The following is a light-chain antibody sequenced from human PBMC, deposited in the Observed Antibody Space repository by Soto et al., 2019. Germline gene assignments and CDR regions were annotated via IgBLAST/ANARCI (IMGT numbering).Light chain of an antibody. J-gene: IGKJ5*01. CDR1: QSVSSSY. CDR2: GPS. Sequence: EIVLTQSPGTLSLSPGERDTLSCRASQSVSSSYLASYQQKPGQAPRLLIYGPSSRATGIPNRFSGSGSGTDFTFTIIRLEPEDFAMYYCQQDGSSPITFGQGTRLDIK. CDR3: QQDGSSPIT. V-gene: IGKV3-20*01.